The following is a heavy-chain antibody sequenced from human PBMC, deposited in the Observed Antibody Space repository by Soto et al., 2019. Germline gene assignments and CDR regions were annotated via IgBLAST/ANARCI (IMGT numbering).Heavy chain of an antibody. CDR2: IYYSGST. J-gene: IGHJ5*02. D-gene: IGHD2-15*01. Sequence: QVQLQESGPGLVKPSQTLSLTCTVSGGSISSGGYYWSWIRQHPGKGLEWIGYIYYSGSTYYNPSLKRRVTISGDTAKNQFSLKLSSVTAADTAVYYCARVVGINWFDPWGQVTLVTVSS. CDR3: ARVVGINWFDP. V-gene: IGHV4-31*03. CDR1: GGSISSGGYY.